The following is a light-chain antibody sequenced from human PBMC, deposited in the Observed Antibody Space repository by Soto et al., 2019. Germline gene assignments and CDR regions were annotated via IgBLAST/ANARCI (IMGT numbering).Light chain of an antibody. V-gene: IGKV3-20*01. CDR2: DAS. J-gene: IGKJ3*01. CDR1: QSVSDTY. CDR3: QQYGSSPLFP. Sequence: IVLTQSPGTLSLSPGETATLSCRASQSVSDTYLAWYQQLPGRAPRLLIYDASTRATGIPDRFSGSGSGTEFTLPIRRRGPKDFAVYYCQQYGSSPLFPSGPGTRVDI.